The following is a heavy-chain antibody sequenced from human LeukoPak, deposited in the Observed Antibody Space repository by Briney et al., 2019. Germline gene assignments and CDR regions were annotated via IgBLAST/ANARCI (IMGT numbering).Heavy chain of an antibody. D-gene: IGHD6-6*01. V-gene: IGHV4-4*09. CDR2: IYTSEST. J-gene: IGHJ6*03. Sequence: SETLSLTCTVSGGSISSYYWSWIRQPPGKGLEWIGYIYTSESTNYNPSLKSRFTISVDTSKNQFSLKLSSVTAADTAVYYCARHPSSSVGYYYYMDVWGKGATVTVSS. CDR3: ARHPSSSVGYYYYMDV. CDR1: GGSISSYY.